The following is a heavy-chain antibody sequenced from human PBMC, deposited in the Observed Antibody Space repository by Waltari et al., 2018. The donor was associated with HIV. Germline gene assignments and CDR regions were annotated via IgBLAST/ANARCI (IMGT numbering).Heavy chain of an antibody. CDR1: GFIVTDAW. D-gene: IGHD3-10*01. V-gene: IGHV3-15*01. CDR2: IKRNSDGGTI. CDR3: TASGV. Sequence: EVQLVESGGGLVKPGGSLGLSCAASGFIVTDAWMTWVRQAPGKGLEWVGRIKRNSDGGTIDYAAPVKGRFTILRDDSKNTLHWQMNNLKTEDTAVYYCTASGVWGQGTTVTVSS. J-gene: IGHJ6*02.